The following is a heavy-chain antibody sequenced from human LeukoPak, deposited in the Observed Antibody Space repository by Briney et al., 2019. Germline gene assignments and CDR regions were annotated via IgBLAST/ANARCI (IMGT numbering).Heavy chain of an antibody. CDR2: IKSKGSGGTT. Sequence: GGSLRLSCAASGFNFNIAWMTWVRQAPGKGVERVGRIKSKGSGGTTDYAARVKGRFTISRDDSENPLYLQMNSLKTEDTGVYHCASVRDPTTWSLNYWGQGTLVIVSS. CDR3: ASVRDPTTWSLNY. CDR1: GFNFNIAW. V-gene: IGHV3-15*01. J-gene: IGHJ4*02. D-gene: IGHD3-9*01.